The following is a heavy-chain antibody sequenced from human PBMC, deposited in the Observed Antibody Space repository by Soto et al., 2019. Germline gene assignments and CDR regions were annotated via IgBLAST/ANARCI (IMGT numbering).Heavy chain of an antibody. CDR2: IYTSGST. V-gene: IGHV4-4*07. CDR1: GGSISSYY. CDR3: AGAYYDFWSGPIGGVNWFDP. Sequence: SETLSLTCTVSGGSISSYYWSWVRQPAGKGLEWIGRIYTSGSTNYNPSLKSRVTMSVDTSKNQFSLKLSSVTAADTAVYYCAGAYYDFWSGPIGGVNWFDPWGQGTLVTVSS. D-gene: IGHD3-3*01. J-gene: IGHJ5*02.